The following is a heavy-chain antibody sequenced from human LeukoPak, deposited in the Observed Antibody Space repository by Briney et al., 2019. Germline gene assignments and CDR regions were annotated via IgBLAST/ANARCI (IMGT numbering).Heavy chain of an antibody. D-gene: IGHD3-10*01. CDR1: GFTFSSYA. J-gene: IGHJ4*02. V-gene: IGHV3-23*01. CDR3: AKVYYYGSGSYSSGLDY. Sequence: GGSLRLSCAASGFTFSSYAMSWVRQAPGKGLEWVSAISGSGGSTYYADSVKGRFTISRDNSKNTLYLQMNSLRAEDTAVYYCAKVYYYGSGSYSSGLDYWGQGTLVTVSS. CDR2: ISGSGGST.